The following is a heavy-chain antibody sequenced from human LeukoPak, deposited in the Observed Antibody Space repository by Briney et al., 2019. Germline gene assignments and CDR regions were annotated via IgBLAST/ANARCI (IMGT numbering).Heavy chain of an antibody. CDR2: ISTSSSTI. Sequence: GGSLRLSCAASGFTFSTYCMNWVRQAPGKGLEWVSYISTSSSTIYYADSVKGRFTISRDNAKNSLYLQMNSLRAEDMAVYYCARDGPTFCGGDCYSSFWGQGTLVTVSS. CDR3: ARDGPTFCGGDCYSSF. J-gene: IGHJ4*02. CDR1: GFTFSTYC. D-gene: IGHD2-21*02. V-gene: IGHV3-48*01.